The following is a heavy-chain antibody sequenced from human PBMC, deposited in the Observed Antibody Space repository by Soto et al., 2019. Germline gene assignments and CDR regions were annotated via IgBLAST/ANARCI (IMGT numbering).Heavy chain of an antibody. J-gene: IGHJ3*01. CDR3: ATDAKGYYASGFSHAFAS. Sequence: SETLSLTCTVSGGSISRSGSYWAWIRQAPGKGLEWIGSIYYGGSTYYNPSLKSRVTISVDTSRNQFSLHLSSVTAADTAVYYCATDAKGYYASGFSHAFASWGHGTMVTVS. CDR1: GGSISRSGSY. CDR2: IYYGGST. D-gene: IGHD3-10*01. V-gene: IGHV4-39*01.